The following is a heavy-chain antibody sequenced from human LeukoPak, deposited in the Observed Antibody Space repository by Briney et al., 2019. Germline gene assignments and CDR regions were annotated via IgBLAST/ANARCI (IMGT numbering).Heavy chain of an antibody. CDR3: ARGQDGRSGTFDY. CDR1: GGSISSYY. D-gene: IGHD1-7*01. Sequence: PSETLSLTCTVSGGSISSYYLSWIRQPPGKGLDWITYMSPSGTTKYNPSLKSRVTTSVDTSRTQFSLRLSSVTAADTAVYYCARGQDGRSGTFDYWGQGILVTVSS. CDR2: MSPSGTT. V-gene: IGHV4-4*08. J-gene: IGHJ4*02.